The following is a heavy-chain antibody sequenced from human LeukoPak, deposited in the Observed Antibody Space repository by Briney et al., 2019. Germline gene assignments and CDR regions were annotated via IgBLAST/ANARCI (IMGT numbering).Heavy chain of an antibody. CDR2: IIPIAGIV. CDR3: HMGEDGYNGNYGMDV. CDR1: GGTFSSYV. Sequence: GSSVKVSCKASGGTFSSYVISWVRQAPGQGLEWMGRIIPIAGIVNYAQKFQGRVTIIADKSTSTVYMELSSLRSEDTAVYYCHMGEDGYNGNYGMDVWGQGTTVTVSS. J-gene: IGHJ6*02. D-gene: IGHD5-24*01. V-gene: IGHV1-69*04.